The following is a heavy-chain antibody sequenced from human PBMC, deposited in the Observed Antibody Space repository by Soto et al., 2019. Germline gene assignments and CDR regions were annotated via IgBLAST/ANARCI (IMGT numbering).Heavy chain of an antibody. CDR2: LSVSGGSK. Sequence: EVLLLESGGGLVQPGGSLRLSCTASRFSFTNYAMNWVRQAPGQGLEWVSGLSVSGGSKYYADSVKGRFTISRDPSKNTLFLQMNSRRDEDTAIYYFSGGSDNWNYRGSQDVCGQGTTVTVSS. CDR1: RFSFTNYA. CDR3: SGGSDNWNYRGSQDV. D-gene: IGHD1-7*01. J-gene: IGHJ6*02. V-gene: IGHV3-23*01.